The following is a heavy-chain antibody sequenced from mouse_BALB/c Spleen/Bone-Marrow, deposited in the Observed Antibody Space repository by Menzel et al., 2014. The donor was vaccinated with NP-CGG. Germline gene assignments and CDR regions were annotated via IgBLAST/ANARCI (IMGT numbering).Heavy chain of an antibody. V-gene: IGHV1S16*01. CDR3: TRFWDEAY. D-gene: IGHD4-1*01. CDR1: GYTFTNYY. J-gene: IGHJ3*01. Sequence: SGAELVKPGASVKLSCKASGYTFTNYYMYWVKQRPGQGLEWIGETNPRNGGTNFNEKFKRKATLTVDKSSSTAYMKLNSLTSEDSAVYYCTRFWDEAYWGQGTLVTVSA. CDR2: TNPRNGGT.